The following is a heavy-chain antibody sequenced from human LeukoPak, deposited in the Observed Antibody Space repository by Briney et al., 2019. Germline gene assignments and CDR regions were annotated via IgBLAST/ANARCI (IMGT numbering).Heavy chain of an antibody. J-gene: IGHJ3*02. CDR3: ASCPPATDIAVAGNRGDAFDI. V-gene: IGHV3-48*04. D-gene: IGHD6-19*01. CDR2: ISSSGSTI. CDR1: GFTFSSYW. Sequence: GGSLRLSCAASGFTFSSYWMSWVRQAPGKGLEWVSYISSSGSTIYYADSVKGRFTISRDNAKNSLYLQMNSLRAEDTAVYYCASCPPATDIAVAGNRGDAFDIWGQGTMVTVSS.